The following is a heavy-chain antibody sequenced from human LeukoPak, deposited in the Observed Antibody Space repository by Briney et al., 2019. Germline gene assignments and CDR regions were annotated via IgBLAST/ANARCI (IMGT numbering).Heavy chain of an antibody. CDR2: IRYDGSNK. CDR1: GFTFSSYG. J-gene: IGHJ4*02. CDR3: ARDFRYGKQYYFDY. D-gene: IGHD4-17*01. V-gene: IGHV3-30*02. Sequence: GGSLRLSCAASGFTFSSYGMHWVRQAPGKGLEWVAFIRYDGSNKYYADSVKGRFTISRDNSKNTLYLQMNSLRAEDTAVYYCARDFRYGKQYYFDYWGQGTLVTVSS.